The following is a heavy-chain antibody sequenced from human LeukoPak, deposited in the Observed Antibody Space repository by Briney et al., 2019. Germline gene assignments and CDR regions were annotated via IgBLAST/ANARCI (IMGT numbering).Heavy chain of an antibody. J-gene: IGHJ5*02. CDR1: GFTFSTYA. V-gene: IGHV3-23*01. CDR3: VKGYRLRLNWFDP. D-gene: IGHD2-2*01. Sequence: GGSLRLSCAASGFTFSTYAMTWVRQAPGKGLEWVSAISGSGASTYYADSVKARFTISRDNSKNTLYLQMNSLRAEDTAVYYCVKGYRLRLNWFDPWGQGTLVTVSS. CDR2: ISGSGAST.